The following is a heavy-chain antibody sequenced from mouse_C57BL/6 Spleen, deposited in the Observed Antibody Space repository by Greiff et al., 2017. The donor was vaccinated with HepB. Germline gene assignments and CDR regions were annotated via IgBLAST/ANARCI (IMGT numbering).Heavy chain of an antibody. CDR2: IDPSDSYT. V-gene: IGHV1-69*01. CDR3: ARSAYGNYGYYAMDY. D-gene: IGHD2-1*01. CDR1: GYTFTSYW. Sequence: QVQLQQPGAELVMPGASVKLSCKASGYTFTSYWMHWVKQRPGQGLEWIGEIDPSDSYTNYNQKFKGKSTLTVDKSSSTAYMQLSSLTSEDSAVSDCARSAYGNYGYYAMDYWGQGTSVTVSS. J-gene: IGHJ4*01.